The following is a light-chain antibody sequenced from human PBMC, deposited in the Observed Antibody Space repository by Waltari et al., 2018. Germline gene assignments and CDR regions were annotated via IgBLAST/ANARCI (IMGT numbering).Light chain of an antibody. J-gene: IGLJ1*01. CDR2: EDT. Sequence: QSALTQSASVSGSPGQSLTISCTGPSSDVGKYNLVSWYQQRPGRGPKLLTYEDTKRPSGVSDRFSGAKSGNTASLTISGLQPEDEADYFCCSYAGSSRYVFGTGTKVTVL. CDR3: CSYAGSSRYV. V-gene: IGLV2-23*01. CDR1: SSDVGKYNL.